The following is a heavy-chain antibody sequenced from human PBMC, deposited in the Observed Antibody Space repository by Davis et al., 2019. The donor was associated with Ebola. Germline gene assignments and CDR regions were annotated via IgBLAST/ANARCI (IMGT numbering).Heavy chain of an antibody. J-gene: IGHJ6*02. Sequence: MPGGSLRLSCAVYGVSFSGYYWNWIRQPPGKGLEWIVEINHSGRTNYNPSLKSRVTMSVDTSKNQFSLRVRAVTAADTAVYYCARGGGYGGYGMDVWGQGTTVTVSS. CDR1: GVSFSGYY. CDR2: INHSGRT. D-gene: IGHD6-25*01. V-gene: IGHV4-34*01. CDR3: ARGGGYGGYGMDV.